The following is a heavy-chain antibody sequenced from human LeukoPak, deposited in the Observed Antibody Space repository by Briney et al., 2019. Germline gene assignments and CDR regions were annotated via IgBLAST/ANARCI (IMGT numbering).Heavy chain of an antibody. Sequence: GGSLRLSCAASGFTFSSYAMSWVRQAPGKGLEWVSVIYSGGNTYYADSVKGRFTISRDNSKNTLHLQMNSLRVEDTALYYCARLRGEAGTHLSYDYWGQGTLVTVSS. D-gene: IGHD1-1*01. CDR2: IYSGGNT. J-gene: IGHJ4*02. CDR1: GFTFSSYA. V-gene: IGHV3-66*04. CDR3: ARLRGEAGTHLSYDY.